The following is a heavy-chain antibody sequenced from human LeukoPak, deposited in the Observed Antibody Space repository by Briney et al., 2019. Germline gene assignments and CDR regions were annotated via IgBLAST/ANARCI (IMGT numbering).Heavy chain of an antibody. CDR3: VRHGSYCGGDCYFDY. CDR1: GGSISRSSYY. CDR2: IYYGGST. J-gene: IGHJ4*02. V-gene: IGHV4-39*01. D-gene: IGHD2-21*02. Sequence: SETLSLTCSLSGGSISRSSYYWGWIRQSPGEGLEWIGSIYYGGSTYYNTSLKSRVTISLDTSKNQFSLKLTSVTAADTAVYYCVRHGSYCGGDCYFDYWGQGTLVTVSS.